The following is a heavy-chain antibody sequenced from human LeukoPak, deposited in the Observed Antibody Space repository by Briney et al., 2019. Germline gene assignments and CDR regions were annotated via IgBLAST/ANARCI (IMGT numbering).Heavy chain of an antibody. Sequence: PSETLSLTCTVSGGSISSSSYYWGWIRQPPGKGLEWIGSIYYSGSTYYNPSLKSRVTISVDTSKNQFSLKLSSVTAADTAVYYCARDLDYYDSSGYYSYYYMDVWGKGTTVTISS. CDR2: IYYSGST. J-gene: IGHJ6*03. CDR3: ARDLDYYDSSGYYSYYYMDV. V-gene: IGHV4-39*07. D-gene: IGHD3-22*01. CDR1: GGSISSSSYY.